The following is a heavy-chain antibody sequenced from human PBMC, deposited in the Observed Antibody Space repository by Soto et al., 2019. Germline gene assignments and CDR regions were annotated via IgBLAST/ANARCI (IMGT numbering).Heavy chain of an antibody. Sequence: GGSLRLSCAASGFTFRSYAMSWVRQAPGKGLEWVLAISGSGGSTYYADSVKGRFTISRDNSKNTLYLQMNSLLAEDTAVYYCAKRSTKVVPAATYYFDYWGQGT. CDR2: ISGSGGST. D-gene: IGHD2-2*01. V-gene: IGHV3-23*01. CDR3: AKRSTKVVPAATYYFDY. CDR1: GFTFRSYA. J-gene: IGHJ4*02.